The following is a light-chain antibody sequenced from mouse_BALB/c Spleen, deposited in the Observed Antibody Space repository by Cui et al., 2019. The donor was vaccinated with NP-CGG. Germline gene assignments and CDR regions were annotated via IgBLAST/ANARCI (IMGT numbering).Light chain of an antibody. CDR3: DLWYSNHWV. J-gene: IGLJ1*01. CDR1: TGAVTTSNY. CDR2: GTN. V-gene: IGLV1*01. Sequence: QAVVTQESALTTSPGETVTLTCRSSTGAVTTSNYANWVQEKPDHLFTGLIGGTNNRVPGVPARFSGSLIGDKAARTITGALTEDEAIYFCDLWYSNHWVFGGGTKLTVL.